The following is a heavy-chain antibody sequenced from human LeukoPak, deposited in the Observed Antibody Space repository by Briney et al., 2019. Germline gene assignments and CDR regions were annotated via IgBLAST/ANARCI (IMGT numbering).Heavy chain of an antibody. CDR1: GGTFSSYA. V-gene: IGHV1-69*06. D-gene: IGHD4-17*01. J-gene: IGHJ5*02. CDR2: IIPIFGTA. CDR3: ASQRWLSVYNWFDP. Sequence: SVKVSCKASGGTFSSYAISWVRQAPGQGLEWMGGIIPIFGTANYAQKFEGRVTITADKSTSTAYMELSSMRSEDTAVYYCASQRWLSVYNWFDPWGQGTLVTV.